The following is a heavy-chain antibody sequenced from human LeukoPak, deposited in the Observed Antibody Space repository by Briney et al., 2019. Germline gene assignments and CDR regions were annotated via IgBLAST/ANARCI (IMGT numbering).Heavy chain of an antibody. J-gene: IGHJ6*03. CDR2: IYPGDSDT. V-gene: IGHV5-51*01. CDR1: GYSFTSYW. D-gene: IGHD3-22*01. CDR3: ARHRVFYYDSSGARHYYMDV. Sequence: GESLKISCKGSGYSFTSYWIGWVRQMPGKGLEWMGIIYPGDSDTRYSPSFQGQVTISADKSISTAYLQWSSLKASDTAMYYCARHRVFYYDSSGARHYYMDVWGKGTTVTISS.